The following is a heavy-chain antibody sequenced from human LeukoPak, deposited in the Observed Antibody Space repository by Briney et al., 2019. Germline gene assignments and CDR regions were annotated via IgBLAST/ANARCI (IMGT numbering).Heavy chain of an antibody. CDR3: ARDRCSSTSCYDDY. D-gene: IGHD2-2*01. CDR2: ISAYNGNT. CDR1: GYTFTTYS. Sequence: ASVKVSCKASGYTFTTYSITWVRQAPEQGLEWTGWISAYNGNTNYAQKFQGRVTMTTDTSTSTAYMELRSLGSDDTAVYYCARDRCSSTSCYDDYWGQGTLVTVSS. J-gene: IGHJ4*02. V-gene: IGHV1-18*01.